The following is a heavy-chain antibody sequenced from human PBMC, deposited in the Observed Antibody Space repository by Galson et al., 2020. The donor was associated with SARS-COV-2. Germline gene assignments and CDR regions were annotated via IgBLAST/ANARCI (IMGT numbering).Heavy chain of an antibody. CDR3: VRGGYCSGDNCYEGPSDY. CDR2: IYYSGTT. V-gene: IGHV4-59*01. Sequence: SETLSLTCTVSGDSISGYYWSWIRQPPGKGLEWIGYIYYSGTTNYNPSLKSRVTISLDTSKNQFSLELSSVTAADTAVYYCVRGGYCSGDNCYEGPSDYWGQGTLVTVSS. D-gene: IGHD2-15*01. J-gene: IGHJ4*02. CDR1: GDSISGYY.